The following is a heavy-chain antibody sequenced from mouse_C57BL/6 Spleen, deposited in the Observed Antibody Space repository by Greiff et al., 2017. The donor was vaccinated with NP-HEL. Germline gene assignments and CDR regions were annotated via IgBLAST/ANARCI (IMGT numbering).Heavy chain of an antibody. CDR3: AGGWLLRGYAMDY. D-gene: IGHD2-3*01. Sequence: VQLQQSGAELVKPGASVKLSCTASGFNIKDYYMHWVKQRTEQGLEWIGRIDPEDGETKYVPKFQGKATITADTSSNTAYLQLSSLTSEDTAVYYCAGGWLLRGYAMDYWGQGTSVTVSS. J-gene: IGHJ4*01. CDR2: IDPEDGET. CDR1: GFNIKDYY. V-gene: IGHV14-2*01.